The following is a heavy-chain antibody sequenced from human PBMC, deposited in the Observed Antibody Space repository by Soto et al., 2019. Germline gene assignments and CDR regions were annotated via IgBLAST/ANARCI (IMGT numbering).Heavy chain of an antibody. CDR2: IYYSGST. CDR1: GGSISSSSYY. CDR3: LDVRGVIVNYYYYGMDV. D-gene: IGHD3-10*01. V-gene: IGHV4-39*01. J-gene: IGHJ6*02. Sequence: SETLSLTCTVSGGSISSSSYYWGWIRQPPGKGLEWIGSIYYSGSTYYNPSLKSRVTISVDTSKNQFSLKLSSVTAADTAVYYCLDVRGVIVNYYYYGMDVWGQGTTVTVSS.